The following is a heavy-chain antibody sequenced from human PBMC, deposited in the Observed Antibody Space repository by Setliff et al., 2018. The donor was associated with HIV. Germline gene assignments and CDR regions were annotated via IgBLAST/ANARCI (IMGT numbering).Heavy chain of an antibody. CDR1: GGSMSSYY. CDR3: ARVQMAYAAFDV. Sequence: SETLSLTCSVSGGSMSSYYWSWIRQTASKGLEWIGRIYTSGSIIYNPSLRSRVTLSVDTSKHQFSLKLSSVTAADTAVYYCARVQMAYAAFDVWGQGTMVTVSS. CDR2: IYTSGSI. V-gene: IGHV4-4*07. J-gene: IGHJ3*01. D-gene: IGHD4-17*01.